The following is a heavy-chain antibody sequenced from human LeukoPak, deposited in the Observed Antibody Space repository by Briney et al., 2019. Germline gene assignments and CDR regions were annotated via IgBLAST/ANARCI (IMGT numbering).Heavy chain of an antibody. CDR3: ARSYYDSSGYYTYYYYYGMDV. V-gene: IGHV3-23*01. D-gene: IGHD3-22*01. J-gene: IGHJ6*02. CDR2: ISGSGGST. CDR1: GFTFSSYA. Sequence: PGGSLRLSCAASGFTFSSYAMSWVRQAPGKGLEWVSAISGSGGSTYYADSVKGRFTISRDNSKNTLYLQMNSLGAEDTAVYYCARSYYDSSGYYTYYYYYGMDVWGQGTTVTVSS.